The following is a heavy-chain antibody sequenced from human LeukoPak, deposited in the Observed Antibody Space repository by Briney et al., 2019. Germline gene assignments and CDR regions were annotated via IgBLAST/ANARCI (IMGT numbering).Heavy chain of an antibody. J-gene: IGHJ4*02. CDR2: ISGDGSST. V-gene: IGHV3-74*01. CDR1: GFTFSSYW. Sequence: PGGSLRLSCAASGFTFSSYWMHWVRQTPGKGLVWVSRISGDGSSTTYAESVKGRFTISRDNAKNTLYLQMYTLRAEDTAVYYCARELPFDYWGQGTLVTVSS. CDR3: ARELPFDY.